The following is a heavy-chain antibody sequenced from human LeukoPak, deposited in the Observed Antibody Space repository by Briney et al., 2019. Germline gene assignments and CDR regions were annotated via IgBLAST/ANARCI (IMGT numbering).Heavy chain of an antibody. CDR3: AGGLLIIDYPDAFDM. V-gene: IGHV3-11*01. CDR1: GFTFSDYY. CDR2: ISSSGDTI. Sequence: PGGSLRLSCAVSGFTFSDYYMSWIRQAPGKGLEWISYISSSGDTIYYTDSVRGRFTISRDNAQNSLYPQMNSLRAEDTAVYYCAGGLLIIDYPDAFDMWGQGTTVTVSS. J-gene: IGHJ3*02. D-gene: IGHD1-26*01.